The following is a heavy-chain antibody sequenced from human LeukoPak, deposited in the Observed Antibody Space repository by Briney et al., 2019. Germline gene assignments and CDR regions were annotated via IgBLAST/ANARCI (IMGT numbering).Heavy chain of an antibody. CDR2: ISGSGGST. Sequence: GGSLRLSCAASGFTFSSYAMSWVRQAPGKGLGWVSAISGSGGSTYYADSVKGRFTISRDNSKNTLYLQMNSLRAEDTAVYYCAKQVLRFLEWQYFQHWGQGTLVTVSS. CDR3: AKQVLRFLEWQYFQH. J-gene: IGHJ1*01. CDR1: GFTFSSYA. V-gene: IGHV3-23*01. D-gene: IGHD3-3*01.